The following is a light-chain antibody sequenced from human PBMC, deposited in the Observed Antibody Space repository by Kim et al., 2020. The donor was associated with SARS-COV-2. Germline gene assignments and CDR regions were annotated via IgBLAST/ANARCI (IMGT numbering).Light chain of an antibody. Sequence: GQSITISCAGTSMDVGADNCVSWYQQHPGKAPKHLLYDVINRPSGVYSRFSGSKSDNRASLTISRLQAEDEADYYCSSCSSTGHVVFGGGTQLTVL. CDR2: DVI. CDR1: SMDVGADNC. CDR3: SSCSSTGHVV. V-gene: IGLV2-14*03. J-gene: IGLJ2*01.